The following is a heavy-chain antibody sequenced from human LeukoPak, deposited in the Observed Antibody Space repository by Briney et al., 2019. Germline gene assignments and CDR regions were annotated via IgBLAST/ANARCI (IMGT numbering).Heavy chain of an antibody. CDR2: IGYDGTNE. CDR1: GFTFSSYG. D-gene: IGHD7-27*01. J-gene: IGHJ4*02. V-gene: IGHV3-33*03. CDR3: ATGDGH. Sequence: GGSLRLSCAASGFTFSSYGMHWVRQAPGKGLEWVALIGYDGTNEYYADSVKDRFTISRDNAKNSLYLQMNSPRAEDTAVYYCATGDGHWGQGTLVTVSS.